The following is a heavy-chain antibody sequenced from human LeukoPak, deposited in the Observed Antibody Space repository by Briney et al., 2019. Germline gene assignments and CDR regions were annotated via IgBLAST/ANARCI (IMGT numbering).Heavy chain of an antibody. CDR3: ARDGDRSFGH. CDR1: GFTFSSYA. V-gene: IGHV3-30-3*01. Sequence: GGSLRLSCAASGFTFSSYAMHWVRQAPGKGLEWVAVISYDGSNKYYADSVKGRFTISRDNSKNTLYLQMNSLRAEDTAVYYCARDGDRSFGHWGQGTLVTVSS. J-gene: IGHJ4*02. D-gene: IGHD7-27*01. CDR2: ISYDGSNK.